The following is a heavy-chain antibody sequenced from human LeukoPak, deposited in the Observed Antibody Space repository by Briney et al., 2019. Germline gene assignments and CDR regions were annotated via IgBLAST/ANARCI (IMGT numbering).Heavy chain of an antibody. J-gene: IGHJ6*03. CDR3: ARERTGYYMAV. CDR1: GFTFRNYA. Sequence: GESLRLSCAASGFTFRNYAMHWVRQAPGKGLECVAFISYDGSNKYYVDSVKGRFTISRDDSQNTLYLQMNSLRAEDTAVYYCARERTGYYMAVWGKGTTVTVSS. CDR2: ISYDGSNK. V-gene: IGHV3-30*02. D-gene: IGHD1-14*01.